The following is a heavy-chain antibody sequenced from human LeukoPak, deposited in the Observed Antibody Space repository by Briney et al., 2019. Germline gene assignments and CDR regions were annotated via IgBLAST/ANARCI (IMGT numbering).Heavy chain of an antibody. CDR2: IYYSGST. CDR1: GGSISSSSYY. CDR3: ARRDLVIDY. D-gene: IGHD3-10*01. V-gene: IGHV4-30-4*08. Sequence: SETLSLTCTVSGGSISSSSYYWGWIRQPPGKGLEWIGYIYYSGSTYYNPSLKSRVTISVDTSKNQFSLKLSSVTAAGTAVYYCARRDLVIDYWGQGTLVTVSS. J-gene: IGHJ4*02.